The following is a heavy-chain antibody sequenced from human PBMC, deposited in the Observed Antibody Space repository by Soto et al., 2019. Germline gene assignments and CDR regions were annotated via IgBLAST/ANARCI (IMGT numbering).Heavy chain of an antibody. D-gene: IGHD1-26*01. V-gene: IGHV1-3*01. CDR2: INGGNGKT. Sequence: QVHLVQSGAEVRKPGASVKVSCKASGYTLNYYFMHWVRQAPGQGLEYMGWINGGNGKTKYSQKFQGRVTITRDTSASTVYMEVSSLRSEDTALYYCARGVMVGPITNWIDPWGQGTLVTVSS. CDR1: GYTLNYYF. J-gene: IGHJ5*02. CDR3: ARGVMVGPITNWIDP.